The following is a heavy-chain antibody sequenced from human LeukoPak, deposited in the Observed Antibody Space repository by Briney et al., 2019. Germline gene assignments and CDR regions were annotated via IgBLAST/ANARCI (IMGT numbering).Heavy chain of an antibody. D-gene: IGHD3-10*01. V-gene: IGHV3-23*01. CDR2: ISGSGGST. Sequence: GGSLRLSCAASGFTFSSYAMSWVRQAPGKGLEWVSAISGSGGSTYYADSVKGRFTISRDNSKNTLYLQMNSLRAEDTAVYYCAKPPVMARGVIISYFDYWGQGTLVTVSS. CDR1: GFTFSSYA. J-gene: IGHJ4*02. CDR3: AKPPVMARGVIISYFDY.